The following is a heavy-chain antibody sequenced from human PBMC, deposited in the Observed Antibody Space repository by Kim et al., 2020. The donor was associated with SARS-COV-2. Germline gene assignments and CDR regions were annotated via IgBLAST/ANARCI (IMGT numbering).Heavy chain of an antibody. CDR3: AREDGSGSYYSPYYFDY. J-gene: IGHJ4*02. CDR2: ISYDGSNK. V-gene: IGHV3-30*04. CDR1: GFTFSSYA. Sequence: GGSLRLSCAVSGFTFSSYAMHWVRQAPGKGLEWVAVISYDGSNKYYADSVKGRFTISRDNSKNTLYLQMNSLRAEDTAVYYCAREDGSGSYYSPYYFDYWGQGTLVTVSS. D-gene: IGHD3-10*01.